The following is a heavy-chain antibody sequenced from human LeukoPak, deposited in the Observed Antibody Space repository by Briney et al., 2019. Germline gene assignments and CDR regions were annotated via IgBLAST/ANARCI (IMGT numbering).Heavy chain of an antibody. Sequence: PGGSLRLSCAASGFTFSSYSMNWVRQAPGKGLEWVPSISSSSSYIYYADSVKGRFTISRDNAKNSLYLQMNSLRAEDTAVYYCARTYSGSYWRVFDYWGQGTLVTVSS. J-gene: IGHJ4*02. CDR3: ARTYSGSYWRVFDY. CDR2: ISSSSSYI. CDR1: GFTFSSYS. V-gene: IGHV3-21*01. D-gene: IGHD1-26*01.